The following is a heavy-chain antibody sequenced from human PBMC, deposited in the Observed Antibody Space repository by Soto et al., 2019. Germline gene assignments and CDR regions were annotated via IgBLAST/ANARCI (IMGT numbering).Heavy chain of an antibody. Sequence: TSETLALTCSVSGGSISSSSYYWGWIRKPPGKGLEWIGSIYYSGSTYYNPSLTSRVTISVDTSKNQFSLKLSSVTAAATAVYYCARHERAYYYDSSGVDYWGQGTLVTVSS. V-gene: IGHV4-39*01. CDR2: IYYSGST. CDR3: ARHERAYYYDSSGVDY. D-gene: IGHD3-22*01. J-gene: IGHJ4*02. CDR1: GGSISSSSYY.